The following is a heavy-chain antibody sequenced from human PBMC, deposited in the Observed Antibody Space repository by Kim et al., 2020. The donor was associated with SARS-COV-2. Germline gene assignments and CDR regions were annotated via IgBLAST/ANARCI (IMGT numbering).Heavy chain of an antibody. CDR2: INAGNGNT. V-gene: IGHV1-3*01. Sequence: ASVKVSCKASGYTFNNYAIHWVRQAPGQRLEWMGWINAGNGNTKSSQKFQGRVTITRDTSANTAYMELSSRRSEDTAVYYCARSYGDPDHYYYGMDVWG. J-gene: IGHJ6*02. D-gene: IGHD4-17*01. CDR3: ARSYGDPDHYYYGMDV. CDR1: GYTFNNYA.